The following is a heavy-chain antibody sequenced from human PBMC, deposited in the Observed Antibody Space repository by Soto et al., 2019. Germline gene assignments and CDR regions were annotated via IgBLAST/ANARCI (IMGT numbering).Heavy chain of an antibody. Sequence: ASVKVSCKASGYTFTSYGISWVRQAPGQGLEWMGWISAYSGNTNYAQKLQGRVTMTTDTSTSTAYMDLRSLRSDDTAVYYCARKNDYGDFDYWGQGTLVTVSS. CDR3: ARKNDYGDFDY. CDR1: GYTFTSYG. CDR2: ISAYSGNT. D-gene: IGHD4-17*01. J-gene: IGHJ4*02. V-gene: IGHV1-18*01.